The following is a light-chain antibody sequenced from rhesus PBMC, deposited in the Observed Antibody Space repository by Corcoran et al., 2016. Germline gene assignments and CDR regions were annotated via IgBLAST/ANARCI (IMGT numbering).Light chain of an antibody. V-gene: IGKV4-1*01. CDR3: QQYYSSPLT. CDR1: QSLLYSSNNKNY. Sequence: DIVMTQSPDSLVVSLGERVTINCKSSQSLLYSSNNKNYLAWYQQKPGQAPKLLIYWASTRESGVPYRFSGSGSGTDFTLTSSGLQAEDVAVYYCQQYYSSPLTFGGGTKVEIK. J-gene: IGKJ4*01. CDR2: WAS.